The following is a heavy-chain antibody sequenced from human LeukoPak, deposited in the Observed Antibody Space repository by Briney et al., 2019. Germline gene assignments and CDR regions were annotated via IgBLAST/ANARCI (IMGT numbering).Heavy chain of an antibody. J-gene: IGHJ4*02. V-gene: IGHV4-39*07. CDR1: GGSISSSSYY. D-gene: IGHD6-19*01. CDR3: ARGAGWYDY. CDR2: IYYSGST. Sequence: SETLSLTCTVSGGSISSSSYYWGWIRQPPGKGLEWIGSIYYSGSTYYNPSLKSRVTISVDTSNSQFSLNLNSVTAADTAVYYCARGAGWYDYWGQGTLVTVSS.